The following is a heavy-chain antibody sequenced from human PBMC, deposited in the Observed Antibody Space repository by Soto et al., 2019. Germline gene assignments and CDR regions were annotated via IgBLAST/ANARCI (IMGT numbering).Heavy chain of an antibody. D-gene: IGHD1-7*01. CDR1: GFTFSSYA. V-gene: IGHV3-23*01. J-gene: IGHJ4*02. CDR2: ISGSGGST. Sequence: EVQLLESGGGLVQPGGSLRLSCAASGFTFSSYAMSWVRQAPGKGLEWVSAISGSGGSTYYADSVKGRFTISRDNSKNTLYLQMNSLRAEDTAVYYCAKDGGGSQLWNYVVPYFDYWGQGTLVTVSS. CDR3: AKDGGGSQLWNYVVPYFDY.